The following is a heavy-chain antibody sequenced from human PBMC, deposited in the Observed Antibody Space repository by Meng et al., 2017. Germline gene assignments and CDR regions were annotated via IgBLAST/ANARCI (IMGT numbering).Heavy chain of an antibody. D-gene: IGHD3-22*01. CDR2: IYYSGST. CDR3: ATWNDRSGFGGYFDY. Sequence: SETLSLTCTVSGGSISSSSYYWSWIRQPPGKGLEWIGYIYYSGSTNYNPSLKSRVTISVDTSKNQFSLKLSSVTAADTAVYYCATWNDRSGFGGYFDYWGQGTLVTVSS. J-gene: IGHJ4*02. V-gene: IGHV4-61*01. CDR1: GGSISSSSYY.